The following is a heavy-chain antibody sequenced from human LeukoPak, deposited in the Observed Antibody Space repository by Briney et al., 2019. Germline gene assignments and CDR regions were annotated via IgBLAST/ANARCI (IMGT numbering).Heavy chain of an antibody. CDR1: GFTFSSYW. CDR3: ARDSPHYSGYDYEGDYFDY. CDR2: IKQDGSEK. D-gene: IGHD5-12*01. V-gene: IGHV3-7*03. J-gene: IGHJ4*02. Sequence: GGSLRLSCAASGFTFSSYWMSWVRQAPGKGLEWAANIKQDGSEKYYVDSVKGRFTISRDNAKNSLYLQMNSLRAEDTAVYYCARDSPHYSGYDYEGDYFDYWGQGTLVTVSS.